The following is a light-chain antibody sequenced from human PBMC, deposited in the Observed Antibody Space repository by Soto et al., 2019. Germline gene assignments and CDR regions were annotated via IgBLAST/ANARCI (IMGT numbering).Light chain of an antibody. J-gene: IGLJ1*01. CDR1: KLGNKF. V-gene: IGLV3-1*01. Sequence: SYELTQPPSVSVSPGHTARITCSGDKLGNKFPCWYQVKPGQSPVLVIYRGNDRPSGIPERFSGSSSGNTATLTISGTQAMDEADYYCQAWASSIHYVFGTGTKLTVL. CDR3: QAWASSIHYV. CDR2: RGN.